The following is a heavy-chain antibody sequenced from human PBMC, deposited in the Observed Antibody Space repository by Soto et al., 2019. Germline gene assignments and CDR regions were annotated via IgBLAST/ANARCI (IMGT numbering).Heavy chain of an antibody. D-gene: IGHD1-26*01. J-gene: IGHJ4*02. CDR3: ARLRTGSYSFDY. V-gene: IGHV3-7*05. CDR2: INQEGSEK. CDR1: GFSLSIYW. Sequence: GSLRLSCAASGFSLSIYWMTWVRQAPGKGLEWVASINQEGSEKYYVDSVRGRFTMSRDNAKNSLYLQMNSLRAEDTAVYYCARLRTGSYSFDYWGQGTLVTVSS.